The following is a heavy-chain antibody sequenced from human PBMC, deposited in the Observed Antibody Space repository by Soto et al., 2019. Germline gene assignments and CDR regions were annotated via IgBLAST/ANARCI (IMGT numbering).Heavy chain of an antibody. V-gene: IGHV3-15*07. CDR2: IKSETHGGTT. CDR3: SSDSYSGINVVRFDN. J-gene: IGHJ4*01. D-gene: IGHD1-26*01. Sequence: GWSLRLSCVGSGFTFSNAWINWVRQAPAKGLQWVGRIKSETHGGTTDFAAPVKGRFAISRDDSRNLVYMQMNSLKIEDTAVYYCSSDSYSGINVVRFDNWGQGTLVTGSS. CDR1: GFTFSNAW.